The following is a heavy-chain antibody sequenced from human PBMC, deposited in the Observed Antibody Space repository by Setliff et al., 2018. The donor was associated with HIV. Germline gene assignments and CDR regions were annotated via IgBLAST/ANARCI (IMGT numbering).Heavy chain of an antibody. CDR1: DYTFTTYW. CDR3: ARLVVIGRDYYYHYYMDV. D-gene: IGHD2-15*01. J-gene: IGHJ6*03. V-gene: IGHV5-51*01. CDR2: IYPDDSDI. Sequence: PGESLKISCKALDYTFTTYWIAWVRQMPGEGLEWMGIIYPDDSDIRYNPSFQNQITISADKSTVYLQWDSLKASDTAIYYCARLVVIGRDYYYHYYMDVWGKGTTVTVSS.